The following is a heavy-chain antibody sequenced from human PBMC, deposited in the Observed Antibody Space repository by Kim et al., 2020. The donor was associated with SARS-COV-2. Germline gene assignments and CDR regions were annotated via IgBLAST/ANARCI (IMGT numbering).Heavy chain of an antibody. V-gene: IGHV3-33*06. CDR3: AKDLTYYDFWSGYAPTINRYYYYYYGMDV. J-gene: IGHJ6*02. Sequence: GGSLRLSCAASGFTFSSYGMHWVRQAPGKGLEWVAVIWYDGSNKYYADSVKGRFTISRDNSKNTLYPQMNSLRAEDTAVYYCAKDLTYYDFWSGYAPTINRYYYYYYGMDVWGQGTTVTVSS. D-gene: IGHD3-3*01. CDR1: GFTFSSYG. CDR2: IWYDGSNK.